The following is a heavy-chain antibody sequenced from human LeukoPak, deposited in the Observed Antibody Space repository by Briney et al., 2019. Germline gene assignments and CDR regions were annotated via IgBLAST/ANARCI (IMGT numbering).Heavy chain of an antibody. D-gene: IGHD6-13*01. CDR2: IYYSGST. CDR1: GGSISSNY. CDR3: ARQISSWYITAGPLNWFDP. J-gene: IGHJ5*02. V-gene: IGHV4-39*01. Sequence: SETLSLTCTVSGGSISSNYWSWIRQPPGKGLEWIGSIYYSGSTYYNLSLKSRVTISVDTSKNQFSLKLSSVTAADTAVYYCARQISSWYITAGPLNWFDPWGQGTLVTVSS.